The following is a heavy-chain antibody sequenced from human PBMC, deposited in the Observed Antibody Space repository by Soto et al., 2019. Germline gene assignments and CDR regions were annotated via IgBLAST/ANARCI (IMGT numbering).Heavy chain of an antibody. Sequence: ESGPGLVKPSETLSLTCSVSGGSISSYYWSWIRQPPGKGLEWMGYIYSSGSTNYNPSLKSRVTISVDTSKNQFSLQLSSVTAADTAVYYCARRYYSDSSAYYSVWSWFDPWGQGTLVTVSS. CDR3: ARRYYSDSSAYYSVWSWFDP. CDR2: IYSSGST. D-gene: IGHD3-22*01. V-gene: IGHV4-59*01. J-gene: IGHJ5*02. CDR1: GGSISSYY.